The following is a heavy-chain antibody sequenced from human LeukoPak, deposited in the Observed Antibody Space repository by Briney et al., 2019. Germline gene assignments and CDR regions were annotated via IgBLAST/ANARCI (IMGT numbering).Heavy chain of an antibody. Sequence: GESLKISCKGSGYSFTSYWIGWVRQMPGKGLDWMGIIYPGDSDTRYSPSFQGQVTISADKSISTAYLQWSSLKASDTAMYYCARQGRIAAAGTPDLDFDYWGQGTLVTVSS. D-gene: IGHD6-13*01. CDR2: IYPGDSDT. CDR3: ARQGRIAAAGTPDLDFDY. J-gene: IGHJ4*02. CDR1: GYSFTSYW. V-gene: IGHV5-51*01.